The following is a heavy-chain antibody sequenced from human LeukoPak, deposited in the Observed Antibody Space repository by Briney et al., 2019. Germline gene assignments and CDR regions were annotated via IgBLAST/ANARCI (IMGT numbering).Heavy chain of an antibody. CDR3: ARDRTGSIFGVVTANWFDP. CDR2: IWYDGSNK. CDR1: GFTFSSYG. V-gene: IGHV3-33*01. Sequence: GRSLRLSCAASGFTFSSYGMHWVRQAPGKGLEWVAVIWYDGSNKYCADSVKGRFTISRDNSKNTLYLQMNSLRAEDTAVYYCARDRTGSIFGVVTANWFDPWGQGTLVTVSS. D-gene: IGHD3-3*01. J-gene: IGHJ5*02.